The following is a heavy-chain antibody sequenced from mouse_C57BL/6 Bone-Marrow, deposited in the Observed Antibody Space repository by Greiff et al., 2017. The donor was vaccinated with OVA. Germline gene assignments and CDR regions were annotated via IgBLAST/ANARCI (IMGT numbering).Heavy chain of an antibody. CDR1: GYAFSSYW. CDR2: ICPGDGDT. V-gene: IGHV1-80*01. CDR3: SREENWGYFDY. J-gene: IGHJ2*01. Sequence: QVQLQQSGAELVKPGASVKISCKASGYAFSSYWMNWVKQRPGKGLEWIGQICPGDGDTNYNGKFKGKARLTADKASSTDYLQLSILTSEDYAVYFYSREENWGYFDYWCQGTTLTVSS. D-gene: IGHD4-1*01.